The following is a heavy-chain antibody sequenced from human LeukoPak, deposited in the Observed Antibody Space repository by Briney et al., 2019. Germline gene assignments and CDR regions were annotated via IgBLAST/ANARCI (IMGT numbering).Heavy chain of an antibody. J-gene: IGHJ4*02. Sequence: PGGSLRLSCAASGFTFSSYGMHGVRQAPGKGLEWVAVIWYDGSNKYYADSVKGRFTISRDNSKNTLYLQMNSLRAEDTAVYYCARPTYSGSYYWFDYWGQGTLVTVSS. CDR2: IWYDGSNK. CDR3: ARPTYSGSYYWFDY. CDR1: GFTFSSYG. D-gene: IGHD1-26*01. V-gene: IGHV3-33*01.